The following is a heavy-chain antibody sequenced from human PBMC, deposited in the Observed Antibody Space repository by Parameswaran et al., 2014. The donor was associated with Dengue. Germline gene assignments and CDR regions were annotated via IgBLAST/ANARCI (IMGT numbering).Heavy chain of an antibody. J-gene: IGHJ5*02. Sequence: WIRQPPGKGLEWVAVISYDGSNKYYADSVKGRFTISRDNSKNTLYLQMNSLRAEDTAVYYCARDLGSPWDLGYCSGGSCYSPGAFDPWGQGTLVTVSS. CDR2: ISYDGSNK. CDR3: ARDLGSPWDLGYCSGGSCYSPGAFDP. D-gene: IGHD2-15*01. V-gene: IGHV3-30-3*01.